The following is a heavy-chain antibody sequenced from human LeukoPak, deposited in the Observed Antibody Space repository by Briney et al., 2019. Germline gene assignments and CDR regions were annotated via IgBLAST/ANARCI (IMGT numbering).Heavy chain of an antibody. Sequence: PGRSLRLSCAASGFTFSSYGMHWVRQAPGKGLEWVAVISYDGSNKYYADSVKGRFTISRDNSKNTLYLQMNSLRAEDTAVYYCAKDLAVAGAGDYWGQGTLVTVSS. V-gene: IGHV3-30*18. CDR3: AKDLAVAGAGDY. CDR2: ISYDGSNK. D-gene: IGHD6-19*01. J-gene: IGHJ4*02. CDR1: GFTFSSYG.